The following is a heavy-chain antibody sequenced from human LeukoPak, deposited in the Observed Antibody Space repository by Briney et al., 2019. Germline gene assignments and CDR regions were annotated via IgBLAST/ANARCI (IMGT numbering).Heavy chain of an antibody. J-gene: IGHJ4*02. CDR3: ARTNWNPGDY. CDR2: IHHSGNT. V-gene: IGHV4-38-2*02. D-gene: IGHD1-1*01. CDR1: GFSISTNYC. Sequence: SEALSLTCTVSGFSISTNYCWGWTRQPPGRGLEWIGSIHHSGNTYHNPSLRSRVIMSIDTSKNQSSLRLSSVTAADTAVYFCARTNWNPGDYWGQGMLVTVSS.